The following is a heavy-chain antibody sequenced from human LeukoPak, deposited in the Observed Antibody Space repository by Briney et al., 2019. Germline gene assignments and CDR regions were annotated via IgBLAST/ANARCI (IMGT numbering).Heavy chain of an antibody. V-gene: IGHV1-69*05. Sequence: SVKVSCKASGGTFSSYAISWVRQAPGQGLEWMGGIIPIFGTANYAQKFQGRVTITTDESTSTAYMELSSLRSEDTAVYYCASNGRFLEWTYYYMDVWGKGTTVTVSS. CDR3: ASNGRFLEWTYYYMDV. CDR2: IIPIFGTA. J-gene: IGHJ6*03. CDR1: GGTFSSYA. D-gene: IGHD3-3*01.